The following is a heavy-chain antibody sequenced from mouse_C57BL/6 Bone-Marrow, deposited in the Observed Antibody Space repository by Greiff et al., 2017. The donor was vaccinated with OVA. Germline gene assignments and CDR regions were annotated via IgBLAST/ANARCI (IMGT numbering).Heavy chain of an antibody. Sequence: VQLQQSGAELVKPGASVKLSCTASGFNIKDYYMHWVKQRTEQGLEWIGRIDPEDGETKYAAKFQGKATITADTSSNTAYLQLSSLTSEDTAVYYCASYYPYYFDYWGQGTTLTVSS. V-gene: IGHV14-2*01. D-gene: IGHD1-1*01. CDR3: ASYYPYYFDY. CDR2: IDPEDGET. J-gene: IGHJ2*01. CDR1: GFNIKDYY.